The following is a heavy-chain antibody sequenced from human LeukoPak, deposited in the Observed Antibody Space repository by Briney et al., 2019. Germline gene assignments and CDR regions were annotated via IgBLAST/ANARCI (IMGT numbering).Heavy chain of an antibody. CDR3: AREMGGYDFHWFDP. V-gene: IGHV1-18*01. CDR1: GYTFTSYG. CDR2: ISAYNGNT. J-gene: IGHJ5*02. D-gene: IGHD3-3*01. Sequence: GASVKVSCKASGYTFTSYGISWVRQAPGQGLEWMGWISAYNGNTNYAQKLQGRVTMTTDTSTSTAYMELRSLRSDDTAVYYCAREMGGYDFHWFDPWGQGTLVTVSS.